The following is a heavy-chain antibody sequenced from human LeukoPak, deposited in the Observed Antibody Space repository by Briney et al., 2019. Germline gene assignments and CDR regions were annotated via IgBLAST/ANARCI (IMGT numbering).Heavy chain of an antibody. CDR2: INPNSGGT. D-gene: IGHD2-2*01. CDR1: GYTFTGYY. Sequence: ASVKVSCKASGYTFTGYYMHWVRQAPGQGLEWMGWINPNSGGTNYAQKFQGRVTMTRDTSIITAYMELSRLRSDDTAVYYCARYVAVPAAIPFDYWGQGTLVTVSS. CDR3: ARYVAVPAAIPFDY. V-gene: IGHV1-2*02. J-gene: IGHJ4*02.